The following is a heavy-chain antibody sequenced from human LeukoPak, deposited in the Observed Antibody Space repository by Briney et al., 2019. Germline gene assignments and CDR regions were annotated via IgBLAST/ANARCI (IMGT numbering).Heavy chain of an antibody. CDR2: IYYSGST. CDR3: ARDRVTQSVGWFDP. D-gene: IGHD5-18*01. V-gene: IGHV4-59*01. Sequence: SETLSLTCTVSGGSISSYYWSWIRQPPGKGLEWIGYIYYSGSTNYNPSLKSRVTISVDTSKNQFSLKLSSVTAADTAVYYCARDRVTQSVGWFDPWGQGTLVTVSS. J-gene: IGHJ5*02. CDR1: GGSISSYY.